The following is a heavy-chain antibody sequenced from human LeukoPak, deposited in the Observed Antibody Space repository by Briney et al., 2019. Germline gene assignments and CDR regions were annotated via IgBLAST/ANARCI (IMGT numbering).Heavy chain of an antibody. J-gene: IGHJ4*02. CDR3: ARDRGEQPLDY. CDR2: MIPIGGKT. D-gene: IGHD3-16*01. V-gene: IGHV1-8*01. Sequence: ASVKVSCKASGYTFTTYDIHWVRQAPGQGLEWMGWMIPIGGKTGYAQKFQGRVTMTWNTATSTAYMELSSLRSEDTAVYYCARDRGEQPLDYWGQGTLVTVSS. CDR1: GYTFTTYD.